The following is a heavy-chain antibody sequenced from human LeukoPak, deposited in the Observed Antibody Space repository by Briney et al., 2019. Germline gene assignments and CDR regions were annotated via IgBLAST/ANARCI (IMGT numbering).Heavy chain of an antibody. Sequence: ASVKVSCKASGYTFTGYYMHWVRQAPGQGLEWMGWINPNRGGTNYAQNFQGRVTMTRDTSISTAYMELSSLRSDDTVVYYCAGSLMVYDTNDCWGQGTLVTVSS. CDR3: AGSLMVYDTNDC. V-gene: IGHV1-2*02. J-gene: IGHJ4*02. CDR1: GYTFTGYY. D-gene: IGHD2-8*01. CDR2: INPNRGGT.